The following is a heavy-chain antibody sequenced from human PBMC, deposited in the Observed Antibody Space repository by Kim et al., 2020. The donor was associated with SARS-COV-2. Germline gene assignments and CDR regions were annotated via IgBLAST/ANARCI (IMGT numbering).Heavy chain of an antibody. D-gene: IGHD5-12*01. CDR3: ARDQRGYSGYDVGDFDY. Sequence: GGSLRLSCAASGFTFSSYWMSWVRQAPGKGLEWVANIKQDGSEKYYVDSVKGRFTISRDNAKNSLYLQMNSLRAEDTAVYYCARDQRGYSGYDVGDFDYWGQGTLVTVSS. CDR1: GFTFSSYW. CDR2: IKQDGSEK. J-gene: IGHJ4*02. V-gene: IGHV3-7*01.